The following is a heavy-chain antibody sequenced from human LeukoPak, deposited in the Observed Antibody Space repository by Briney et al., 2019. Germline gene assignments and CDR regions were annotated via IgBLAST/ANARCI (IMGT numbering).Heavy chain of an antibody. CDR2: INPNSGGT. CDR3: ARGSGVVVPAASYYGMDV. Sequence: ASVKVSCKASGYTFTGYYMHWVRQAPGQGLEWMGWINPNSGGTNYAQKFQGRVTMTRDTSISTAYMELCRLRSDDTAVYYCARGSGVVVPAASYYGMDVWGQGTTVTVSS. J-gene: IGHJ6*02. V-gene: IGHV1-2*02. CDR1: GYTFTGYY. D-gene: IGHD2-2*01.